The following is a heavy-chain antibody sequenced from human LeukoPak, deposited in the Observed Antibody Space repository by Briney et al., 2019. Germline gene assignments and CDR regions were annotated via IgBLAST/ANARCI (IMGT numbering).Heavy chain of an antibody. CDR2: ISSSSSYI. V-gene: IGHV3-21*01. D-gene: IGHD6-6*01. Sequence: GGSLRLSCAASGFTFSSYSVNWVRQAPGKGLEWVSSISSSSSYIYYADSVKGRFTISRDNAKNSLYLQMNSLRAEDTAVYYCARAESIEGAIDYWGQGTLVTVSS. J-gene: IGHJ4*02. CDR1: GFTFSSYS. CDR3: ARAESIEGAIDY.